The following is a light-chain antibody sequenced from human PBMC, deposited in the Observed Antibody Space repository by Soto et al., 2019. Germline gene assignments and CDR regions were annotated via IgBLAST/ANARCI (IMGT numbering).Light chain of an antibody. CDR2: DVS. Sequence: QSVLTQPRSVSGSPGQSVTISCTGTSSDVGGYNYISWYQQHPGKAPKRMIYDVSARPSGVPDRFSGSKSGNTASLTISGLQAEDEADYYCQTWGTGIWVFGGGTKLTVL. CDR3: QTWGTGIWV. J-gene: IGLJ3*02. V-gene: IGLV2-11*01. CDR1: SSDVGGYNY.